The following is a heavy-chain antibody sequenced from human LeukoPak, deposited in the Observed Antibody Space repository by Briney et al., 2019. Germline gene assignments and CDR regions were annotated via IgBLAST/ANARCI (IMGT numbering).Heavy chain of an antibody. J-gene: IGHJ4*02. CDR1: GGSISSSSYY. Sequence: PSETLSLTCTVSGGSISSSSYYWGWIRQPPGKGLEWIGSIYYSGSTYYNPSLKSRVTISVDTSKSQFSLKLSSVTAADTAVYYCARRSGSYRYYFDYWGQGTLVTVSS. D-gene: IGHD1-26*01. CDR3: ARRSGSYRYYFDY. V-gene: IGHV4-39*01. CDR2: IYYSGST.